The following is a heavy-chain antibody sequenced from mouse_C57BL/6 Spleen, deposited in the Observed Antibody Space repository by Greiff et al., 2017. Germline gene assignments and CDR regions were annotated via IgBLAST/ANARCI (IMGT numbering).Heavy chain of an antibody. CDR2: INPNNGGT. CDR1: GYTFTDYY. CDR3: ARRGDSSGYVGFAY. V-gene: IGHV1-26*01. Sequence: VQLQQSGPELVKPGASVKISCKASGYTFTDYYMNWVKQSHGKSLEWIGDINPNNGGTSYNQKFKGKATLTVDKSSSTAYMELRSLTSEDSAVYYCARRGDSSGYVGFAYWGQGTLVTVSA. J-gene: IGHJ3*01. D-gene: IGHD3-2*02.